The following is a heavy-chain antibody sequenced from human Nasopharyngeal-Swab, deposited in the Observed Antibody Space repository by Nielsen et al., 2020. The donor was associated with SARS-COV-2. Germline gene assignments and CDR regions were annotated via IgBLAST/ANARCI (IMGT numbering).Heavy chain of an antibody. Sequence: RQAPGKALEWLALIYWDDDKRYSPSLKSRLTITKDTSKNQVVLTMTNMDPVDTATYYCARSIVDTSMVIFDYWGQGTLVTVSS. J-gene: IGHJ4*02. CDR3: ARSIVDTSMVIFDY. V-gene: IGHV2-5*02. CDR2: IYWDDDK. D-gene: IGHD5-18*01.